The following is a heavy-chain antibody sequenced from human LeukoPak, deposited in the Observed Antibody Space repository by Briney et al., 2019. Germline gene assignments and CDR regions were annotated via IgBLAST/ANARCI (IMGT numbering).Heavy chain of an antibody. Sequence: GASVKVSRKASGYTFTSYYMHWVRQAPGQGLEWMGIINPSGGSTSYAQKFQGRVTMTRDTSTSTVYMELSSLRSEDTAVYYCAREPSQPKGIAAHQTNYGMDVWGQGTTVTVSS. D-gene: IGHD6-6*01. J-gene: IGHJ6*02. CDR3: AREPSQPKGIAAHQTNYGMDV. CDR1: GYTFTSYY. CDR2: INPSGGST. V-gene: IGHV1-46*01.